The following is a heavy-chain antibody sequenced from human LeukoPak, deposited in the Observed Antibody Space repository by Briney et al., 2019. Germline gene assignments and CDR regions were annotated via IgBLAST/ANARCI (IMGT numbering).Heavy chain of an antibody. CDR2: ISSSSSYI. CDR1: GFTFSSYS. D-gene: IGHD3-10*01. CDR3: ARGSRVTMVRENHYYYYGMDV. J-gene: IGHJ6*02. Sequence: GGSLRLSCAASGFTFSSYSMNWVRQAPGKGLEWVSSISSSSSYIYYADSVKGRFTISRDNAKNSLYLQMNSLRAEDTAVYYCARGSRVTMVRENHYYYYGMDVWGQGTTVTVSS. V-gene: IGHV3-21*01.